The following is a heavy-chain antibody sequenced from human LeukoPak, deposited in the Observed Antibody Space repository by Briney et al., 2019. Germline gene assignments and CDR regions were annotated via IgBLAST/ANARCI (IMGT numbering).Heavy chain of an antibody. CDR1: GCSISSYC. V-gene: IGHV4-59*01. Sequence: SETLSLTCTASGCSISSYCWSWIRQPPGKGLEWMGDIYYSGSTNYNPSLKSRVTISVDTSKNQFSLKLSSVTAADTAVDYCARSPIVVVPAAKAYYYYGMDVWGQGTTVTVSS. J-gene: IGHJ6*02. CDR2: IYYSGST. CDR3: ARSPIVVVPAAKAYYYYGMDV. D-gene: IGHD2-2*01.